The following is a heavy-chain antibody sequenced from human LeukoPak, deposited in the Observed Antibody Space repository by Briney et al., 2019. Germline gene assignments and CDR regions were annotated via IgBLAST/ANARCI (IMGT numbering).Heavy chain of an antibody. D-gene: IGHD2-15*01. Sequence: GASVKVSYKASGYTFTSYDINWVRQATGQGLEWMGWMNPNSGNTGYAQKFQGRVTMTRNTSISTAYMELSSLRSEDTAVYYCARGRFNRVVTHRRNWFDPWGQGTLVTVSS. CDR3: ARGRFNRVVTHRRNWFDP. CDR1: GYTFTSYD. CDR2: MNPNSGNT. V-gene: IGHV1-8*01. J-gene: IGHJ5*02.